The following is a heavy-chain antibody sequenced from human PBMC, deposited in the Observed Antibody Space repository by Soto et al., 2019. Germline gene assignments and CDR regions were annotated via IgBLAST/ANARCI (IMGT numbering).Heavy chain of an antibody. CDR1: GFSFTSYW. D-gene: IGHD1-1*01. V-gene: IGHV5-10-1*01. CDR2: IDPSDSST. J-gene: IGHJ4*02. CDR3: ARRDQLEDLNY. Sequence: EVQLVQSGAEVKKPGESLRISCQGSGFSFTSYWISWVRQTPGKGPEWMGRIDPSDSSTDYSPSFRGHVTISADKSISTTYLQWTSLQASDSAMYYCARRDQLEDLNYWGQGTLVTVSS.